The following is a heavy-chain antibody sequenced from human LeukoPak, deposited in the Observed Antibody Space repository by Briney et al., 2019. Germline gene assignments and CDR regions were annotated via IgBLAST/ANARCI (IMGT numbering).Heavy chain of an antibody. V-gene: IGHV3-64*01. CDR1: GFPFRSYA. CDR3: ASRGSSGWYPVGFDY. CDR2: ITLDGIST. Sequence: PGGSLRLSCAASGFPFRSYAMHWVRQAPGKGLEYVSAITLDGISTYYANSVKGRFTISRDNSKNTLYLQMGSLRAEDMAVYYCASRGSSGWYPVGFDYWGQGTLVTVSS. J-gene: IGHJ4*02. D-gene: IGHD6-19*01.